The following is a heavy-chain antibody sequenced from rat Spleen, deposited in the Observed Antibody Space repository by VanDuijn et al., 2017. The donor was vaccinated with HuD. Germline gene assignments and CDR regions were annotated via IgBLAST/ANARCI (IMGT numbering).Heavy chain of an antibody. CDR1: GFTFSDYN. CDR2: ISYDGSST. Sequence: EVQLVESGGGLVQPGRSLNLSCAASGFTFSDYNMAWVRQAPKKGLEWVATISYDGSSTYYRDSVKGRFTISRDNAKSTLYLQMDSLRSEDTATYYCARGRRVFDYWGQGVMVTVSS. CDR3: ARGRRVFDY. J-gene: IGHJ2*01. V-gene: IGHV5-7*01. D-gene: IGHD1-11*01.